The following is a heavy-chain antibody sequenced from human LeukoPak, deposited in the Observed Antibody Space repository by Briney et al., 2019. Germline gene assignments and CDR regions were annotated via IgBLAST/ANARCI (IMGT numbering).Heavy chain of an antibody. CDR3: ARDLRYGGNSRPVLAWDY. Sequence: PGGSLRLSCAASGFTLSHYEMNWVRQAPGKGLEWVSDISSSNIYIDSAHSVQGPLTTSRANPKNSLHLQMKSLRAEDTAVYHCARDLRYGGNSRPVLAWDYWGQGTLVTVSS. CDR1: GFTLSHYE. J-gene: IGHJ4*02. D-gene: IGHD4-23*01. V-gene: IGHV3-21*04. CDR2: ISSSNIYI.